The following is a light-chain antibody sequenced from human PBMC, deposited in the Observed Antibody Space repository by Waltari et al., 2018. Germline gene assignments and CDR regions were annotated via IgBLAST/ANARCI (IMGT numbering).Light chain of an antibody. CDR1: SGGGGGYKY. J-gene: IGLJ2*01. CDR3: SSYTSSSTLA. V-gene: IGLV2-14*03. Sequence: QSALTQPASVSGSPGQPITISCTGNSGGGGGYKYVTWYQQHPGKAPKLMIYDVTNRPSGVSNRFSGSKSGNTASLTISGLQAEDEADYYCSSYTSSSTLAFGGGTKLTVL. CDR2: DVT.